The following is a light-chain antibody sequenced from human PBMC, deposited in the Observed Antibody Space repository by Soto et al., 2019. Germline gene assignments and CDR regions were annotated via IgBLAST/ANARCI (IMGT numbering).Light chain of an antibody. V-gene: IGKV1-5*03. J-gene: IGKJ1*01. CDR3: QQYNSYPWT. CDR1: QSISSW. Sequence: DIQMTQSPSTLSASVGDRVTITCRASQSISSWLAWYQQKPGKAPKLLIYKSSSLESGVPSRFSGSGSGTEFNLTISSLQPDDFATYYCQQYNSYPWTFGQETQVQIK. CDR2: KSS.